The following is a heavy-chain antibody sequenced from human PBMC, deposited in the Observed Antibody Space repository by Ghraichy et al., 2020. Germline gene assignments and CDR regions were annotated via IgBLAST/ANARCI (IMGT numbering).Heavy chain of an antibody. CDR1: GGSMSSSF. CDR3: ARYRSGWYGGFDY. V-gene: IGHV4-59*01. CDR2: VYFNGST. D-gene: IGHD6-19*01. J-gene: IGHJ4*02. Sequence: SETLSLTCSVSGGSMSSSFWGWIRQPPGKGLEWIGYVYFNGSTKYSPSLKSRVTLSVDTSKNQLSLKLSSVTAADTAVYFGARYRSGWYGGFDYWGQGALVTVSA.